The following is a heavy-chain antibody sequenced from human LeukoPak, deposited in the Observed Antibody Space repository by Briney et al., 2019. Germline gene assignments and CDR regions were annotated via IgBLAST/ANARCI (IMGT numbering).Heavy chain of an antibody. CDR2: MYSTGST. V-gene: IGHV4-59*01. J-gene: IGHJ4*02. CDR3: ARGPMSYHFDY. Sequence: SETLSLTCTVSGGSIRSFFWNWIRQPPGKGLEWIGYMYSTGSTNYNPSLKSRVTISIDASKNQFSLRLSSVTAADTALYFCARGPMSYHFDYWGQGILVTVSS. D-gene: IGHD3-10*02. CDR1: GGSIRSFF.